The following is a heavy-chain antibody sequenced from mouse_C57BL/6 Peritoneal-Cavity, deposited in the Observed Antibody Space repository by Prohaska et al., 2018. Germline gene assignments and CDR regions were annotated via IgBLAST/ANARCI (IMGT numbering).Heavy chain of an antibody. Sequence: EVQLVESGGGLVKPGGSLKLSCAASGFTFSSYAISWVRQTPEKMLEWVATISVGGSYTYYPGNVKVRFTISRDNAKNNLYLQMSHLKSEDTAMYYCARETTVVAWYFDVWGTGTTVTVSS. CDR1: GFTFSSYA. CDR3: ARETTVVAWYFDV. V-gene: IGHV5-4*01. CDR2: ISVGGSYT. J-gene: IGHJ1*03. D-gene: IGHD1-1*01.